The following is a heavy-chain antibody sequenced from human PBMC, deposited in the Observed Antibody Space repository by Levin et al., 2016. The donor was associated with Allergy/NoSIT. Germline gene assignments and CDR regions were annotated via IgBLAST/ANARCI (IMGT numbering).Heavy chain of an antibody. Sequence: WIRQPPGKGLEWIGEINHSGSTNYNPSLKSRVTISVDTSKNQFSLKLSSVTAADTAVYYCAREGGPITSGGLDVWGQGTTVTVSS. CDR2: INHSGST. J-gene: IGHJ6*02. D-gene: IGHD3-16*01. CDR3: AREGGPITSGGLDV. V-gene: IGHV4-34*01.